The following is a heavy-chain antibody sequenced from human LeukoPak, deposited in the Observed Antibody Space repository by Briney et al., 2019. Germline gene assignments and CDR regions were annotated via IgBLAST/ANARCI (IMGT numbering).Heavy chain of an antibody. Sequence: GGSLRLSCAASGFTFSSYSMNWVRQAPGKGLVWVARIKYDGSTTNYADSVKGRFAISRDNAKNTLYLQMNSLRAEDTAVYYCARRDYFDGWGQGTLVTVPS. CDR2: IKYDGSTT. CDR3: ARRDYFDG. CDR1: GFTFSSYS. J-gene: IGHJ4*02. V-gene: IGHV3-74*01.